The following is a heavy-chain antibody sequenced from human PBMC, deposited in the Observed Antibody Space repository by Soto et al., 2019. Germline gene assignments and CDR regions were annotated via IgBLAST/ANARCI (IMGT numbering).Heavy chain of an antibody. D-gene: IGHD3-9*01. V-gene: IGHV1-8*01. CDR1: GYTFTSYD. CDR2: MNPNSGNT. CDR3: ARGPRYDILTCYDY. Sequence: ASVKVSCKASGYTFTSYDINWVRQATGQGLEWMGWMNPNSGNTGYAQKFQGRVTMTRNTSISTAHMELSSLRSEDTAVYYCARGPRYDILTCYDYWGQGTLVTVSS. J-gene: IGHJ4*02.